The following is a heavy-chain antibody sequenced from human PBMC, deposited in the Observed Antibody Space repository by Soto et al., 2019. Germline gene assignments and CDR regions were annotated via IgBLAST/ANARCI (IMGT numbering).Heavy chain of an antibody. J-gene: IGHJ6*02. V-gene: IGHV1-69*08. CDR2: IIPILGET. CDR3: ARGLGGRIDD. D-gene: IGHD3-16*01. Sequence: QVQLVQSGAEVKKPGSSVRVFCKASGTIFSSYTISWVRQDPGQGLGWMGSIIPILGETNSAQKFQGRVTLTADKSTNTAYMALNSLRLEDTALYYCARGLGGRIDDWGQGTTGTVSS. CDR1: GTIFSSYT.